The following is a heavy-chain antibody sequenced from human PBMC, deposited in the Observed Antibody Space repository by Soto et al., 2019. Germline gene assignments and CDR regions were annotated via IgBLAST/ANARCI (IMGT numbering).Heavy chain of an antibody. Sequence: QVQVVQSGGGVVQPGRSLRLSCAASGITFNTYLMHWVRQAPGKGLEWVAGISYVGSREYYADSVKGRFTISRDNSKSALYLQMDSLRVEDTAVYYCARVATSMAYDYWGQGSQVTVAS. V-gene: IGHV3-30*04. CDR2: ISYVGSRE. CDR1: GITFNTYL. CDR3: ARVATSMAYDY. J-gene: IGHJ4*02. D-gene: IGHD5-12*01.